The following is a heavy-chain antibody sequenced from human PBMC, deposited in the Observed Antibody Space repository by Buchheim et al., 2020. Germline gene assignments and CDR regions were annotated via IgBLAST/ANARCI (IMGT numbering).Heavy chain of an antibody. D-gene: IGHD6-6*01. Sequence: QLQLQESGPGLVKPSETLSLTCTVSGGSISSSSYYWGWIRQPPGKGLEWIGSIYYSGSTYYNPSLKSRVTISVDTSKNQFSLKLSSVTAADTAVHYCARQAGWYSSSSHESDWFDPWGQGTL. V-gene: IGHV4-39*01. J-gene: IGHJ5*02. CDR3: ARQAGWYSSSSHESDWFDP. CDR1: GGSISSSSYY. CDR2: IYYSGST.